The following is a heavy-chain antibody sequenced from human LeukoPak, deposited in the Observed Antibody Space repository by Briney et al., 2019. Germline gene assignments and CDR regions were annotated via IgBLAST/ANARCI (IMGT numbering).Heavy chain of an antibody. CDR1: GGSISSGGYY. CDR3: ARSRYYDFWSGYYASWFDP. J-gene: IGHJ5*02. D-gene: IGHD3-3*01. CDR2: IYYSGST. Sequence: SETLSLTCTVSGGSISSGGYYWSWIRQHPGKGLEWIGYIYYSGSTYYNPSLKSRVTISVDTSKNQFSLKLSSVTAADTAVYYCARSRYYDFWSGYYASWFDPWGQGTLVTVSS. V-gene: IGHV4-31*03.